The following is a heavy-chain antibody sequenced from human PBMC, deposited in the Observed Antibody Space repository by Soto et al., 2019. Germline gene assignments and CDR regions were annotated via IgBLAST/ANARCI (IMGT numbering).Heavy chain of an antibody. V-gene: IGHV1-18*01. CDR2: ISGFNGNT. J-gene: IGHJ4*02. CDR3: ARDHIVTMVRGVKNDY. Sequence: QVLLVQSGAEVRKPGASVKVSCKASGYIFTSHGISWVRQVPGQGLEWMGWISGFNGNTNYAQKFQDRVTMTTDTSTSTAYMELRSLRSDDTAVYYCARDHIVTMVRGVKNDYWGQGTLVTVSS. CDR1: GYIFTSHG. D-gene: IGHD3-10*01.